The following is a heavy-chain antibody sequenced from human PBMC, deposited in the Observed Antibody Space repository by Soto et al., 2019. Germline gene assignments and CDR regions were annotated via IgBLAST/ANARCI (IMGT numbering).Heavy chain of an antibody. J-gene: IGHJ6*02. Sequence: EVQLVESGGGLVQPGGSLRLSCAASGFTFSSYKMNWVRQAPGKGLEWVSYISSSGSAIYYADSVKGRFTISRDNAKNSLYLQMNSLRAEDTAVYYCARVREYSYGGYYCYYAMDVWGQGTTVTVSS. V-gene: IGHV3-48*03. CDR3: ARVREYSYGGYYCYYAMDV. D-gene: IGHD5-18*01. CDR2: ISSSGSAI. CDR1: GFTFSSYK.